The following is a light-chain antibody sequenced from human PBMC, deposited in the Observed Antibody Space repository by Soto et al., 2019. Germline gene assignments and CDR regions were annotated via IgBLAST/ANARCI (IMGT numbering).Light chain of an antibody. CDR2: GAS. J-gene: IGKJ4*01. CDR3: QQYPSSLGPT. Sequence: EIVLTQSPGTLSLSPGERATLSCRASQSVSSSYLAWYQQKPGQAPRLLIYGASSRATGIPDRFSGSGSGKDITLTTSSLEPEDFALYYRQQYPSSLGPTLGGGTKVEIK. V-gene: IGKV3-20*01. CDR1: QSVSSSY.